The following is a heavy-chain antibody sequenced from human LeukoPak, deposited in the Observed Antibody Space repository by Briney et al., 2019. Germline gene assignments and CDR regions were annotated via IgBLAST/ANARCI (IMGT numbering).Heavy chain of an antibody. Sequence: GASVKVSCKASGYTFTSYTMNWVRRAPAQGLGWMGWINTNTGNPTYAHGFTGRFVFSLDSSVSKAYLQTSRQTADDAAGRYCVLGSGSPDAFDLWGPGTMVTVSS. D-gene: IGHD3-22*01. J-gene: IGHJ3*01. CDR2: INTNTGNP. CDR1: GYTFTSYT. V-gene: IGHV7-4-1*05. CDR3: VLGSGSPDAFDL.